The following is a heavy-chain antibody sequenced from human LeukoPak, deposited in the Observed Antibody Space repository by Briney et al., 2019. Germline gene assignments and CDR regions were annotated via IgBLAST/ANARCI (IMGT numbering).Heavy chain of an antibody. J-gene: IGHJ3*02. D-gene: IGHD3-22*01. CDR3: ARGDYYDSSGYQPDAFDI. CDR2: IYYSGST. V-gene: IGHV4-59*08. Sequence: SETLSLTCAVYGGSFSGYYWSWIRQPPGKGLEWIGYIYYSGSTNYNPSLKSRVTISVDTSKNQFSLKLSSVTAADTAVYYCARGDYYDSSGYQPDAFDIWGQGTMVTVSS. CDR1: GGSFSGYY.